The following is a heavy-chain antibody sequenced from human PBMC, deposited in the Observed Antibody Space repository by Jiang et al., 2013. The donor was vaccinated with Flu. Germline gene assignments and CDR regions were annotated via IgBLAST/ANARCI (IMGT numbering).Heavy chain of an antibody. V-gene: IGHV4-59*01. CDR3: ARCSYYDILTGQPPSLFDY. CDR2: IYYSGST. Sequence: GSGLVKPSETLSLTCTVSGGSISSYYWSWIRQPPGKGLEWIGYIYYSGSTNYNPSLKSRVTISVDTSKNQFSLKLSSVTAADTAVYYCARCSYYDILTGQPPSLFDYWGQGTLVTVSS. D-gene: IGHD3-9*01. J-gene: IGHJ4*02. CDR1: GGSISSYY.